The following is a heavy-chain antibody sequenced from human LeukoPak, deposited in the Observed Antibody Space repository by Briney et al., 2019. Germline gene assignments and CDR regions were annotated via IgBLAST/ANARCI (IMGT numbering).Heavy chain of an antibody. CDR3: ATNPTGGPGGY. CDR1: GYTFTDYY. V-gene: IGHV1-69-2*01. D-gene: IGHD4-23*01. Sequence: ASVKVSCKVSGYTFTDYYMHWVPQAPGKGLEWMGLVDPEDGETIYAEKFQGRVTITADTSTDTAYMELSSLRSEATAVYYCATNPTGGPGGYWGQGTLVTVSS. J-gene: IGHJ4*02. CDR2: VDPEDGET.